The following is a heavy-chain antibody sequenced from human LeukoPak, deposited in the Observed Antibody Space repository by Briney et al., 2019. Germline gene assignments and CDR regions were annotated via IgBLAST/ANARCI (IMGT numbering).Heavy chain of an antibody. J-gene: IGHJ4*02. CDR2: IVVGSGNT. CDR1: GFTFTSSA. CDR3: ARVSLVRGAPDYYFDY. D-gene: IGHD3-10*01. V-gene: IGHV1-58*02. Sequence: SVKVSCKASGFTFTSSAMQWVRQARGQRLEWIGWIVVGSGNTNYAQKFQERVTITRSMSTSTAYMELSSVTAADTAVYYCARVSLVRGAPDYYFDYWGQGTLVTVSS.